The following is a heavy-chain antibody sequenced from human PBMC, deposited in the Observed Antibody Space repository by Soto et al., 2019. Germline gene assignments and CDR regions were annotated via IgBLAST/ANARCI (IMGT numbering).Heavy chain of an antibody. CDR3: AKDRVDHNSVWDPFDI. CDR2: LGGSNTET. J-gene: IGHJ3*02. V-gene: IGHV3-23*01. D-gene: IGHD2-15*01. CDR1: GFSFSDFA. Sequence: QLLQSGGGLVQPGGSLRLCCAASGFSFSDFAMSWVRQAPGKGLEWVSGLGGSNTETQYAASVEGRFTVSRDNSKRTLFLQMNSLRVEDTAVYYCAKDRVDHNSVWDPFDIWGQGTVVTVSS.